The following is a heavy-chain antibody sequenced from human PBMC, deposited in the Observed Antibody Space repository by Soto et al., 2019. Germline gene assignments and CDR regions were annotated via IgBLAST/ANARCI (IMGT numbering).Heavy chain of an antibody. CDR2: IYYSGST. CDR3: ARAHLGDYGALDYMDV. D-gene: IGHD4-17*01. Sequence: QLQLQESGPGLVKPSETLSLTCTVSGGSLSSTIYYWGWIRQPPGKGLEWIAVIYYSGSTFYNPSLKSPVTISLDASKNQFSLKLSSVTAADTGVYYCARAHLGDYGALDYMDVWGRGTTVTVSS. J-gene: IGHJ6*03. V-gene: IGHV4-39*01. CDR1: GGSLSSTIYY.